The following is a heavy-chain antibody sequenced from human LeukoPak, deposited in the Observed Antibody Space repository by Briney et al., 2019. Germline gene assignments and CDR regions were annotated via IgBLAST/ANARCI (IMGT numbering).Heavy chain of an antibody. Sequence: GGSLTLSCAASGFLFSGFSVRWVRHAPGEGLEWDVAFSLSNSINYADSVNVRFTITRDTAKKSLYLQMDSLRDEDTAVYNCARNPRLDSWGLGTVVVVSS. V-gene: IGHV3-21*01. CDR1: GFLFSGFS. CDR2: FSLSNSI. J-gene: IGHJ4*02. CDR3: ARNPRLDS.